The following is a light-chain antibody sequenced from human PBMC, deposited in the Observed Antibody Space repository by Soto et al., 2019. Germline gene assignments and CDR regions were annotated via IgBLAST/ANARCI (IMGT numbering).Light chain of an antibody. CDR2: GAS. CDR1: QSVSSSY. V-gene: IGKV3-20*01. J-gene: IGKJ3*01. CDR3: QQYGSSPPT. Sequence: EIVLTQSPGTLSLSQGERATLSCRASQSVSSSYLAWYQQKPGQAPRLLIYGASSRATGIPDRFSGSGSGTDFTLTISRLEPEDFAVYYCQQYGSSPPTFGPGTKVDIK.